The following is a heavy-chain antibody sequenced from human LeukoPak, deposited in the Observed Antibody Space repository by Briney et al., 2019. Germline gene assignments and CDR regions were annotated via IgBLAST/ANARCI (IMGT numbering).Heavy chain of an antibody. CDR3: ARVLWFGGIYYFDY. V-gene: IGHV3-7*04. CDR2: IKEDGSDK. Sequence: GGSLRLSCAAPGFSFRGFWMSWVRQAPGKGLEWVASIKEDGSDKYYVESVKGRFTISRENARNSLYLQMNSLRAEDTAVYYCARVLWFGGIYYFDYWGQGTLVTVSS. J-gene: IGHJ4*02. D-gene: IGHD3-10*01. CDR1: GFSFRGFW.